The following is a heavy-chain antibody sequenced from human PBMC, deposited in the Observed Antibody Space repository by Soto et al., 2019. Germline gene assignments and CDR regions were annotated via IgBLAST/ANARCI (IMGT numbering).Heavy chain of an antibody. J-gene: IGHJ3*01. CDR1: GGSISGSS. CDR3: ARDLRLKAYDTPYDAFDL. Sequence: QVQLQESGPGLVRPSETLSLTCTVSGGSISGSSWSWIRQSPGKGLEWIAFISDSGSSNYKPSLRHRLTTSIDTSKNQFFLRLTSVTAADTAVYFCARDLRLKAYDTPYDAFDLWGRGTVVTVSS. V-gene: IGHV4-59*01. CDR2: ISDSGSS. D-gene: IGHD3-22*01.